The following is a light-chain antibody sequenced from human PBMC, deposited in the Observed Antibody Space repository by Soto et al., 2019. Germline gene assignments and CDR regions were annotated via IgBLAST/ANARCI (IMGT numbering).Light chain of an antibody. J-gene: IGKJ3*01. Sequence: DIRMTQSPSSLSASVGDRVTITCRASQSIGRYLHWYQQKPGKAPQLLIYAASSLHTGVPTRFSGSGSGTDFTLTINSLQPEDFATYYCQQSYRTPFFGPGTKVDNK. CDR3: QQSYRTPF. V-gene: IGKV1-39*01. CDR2: AAS. CDR1: QSIGRY.